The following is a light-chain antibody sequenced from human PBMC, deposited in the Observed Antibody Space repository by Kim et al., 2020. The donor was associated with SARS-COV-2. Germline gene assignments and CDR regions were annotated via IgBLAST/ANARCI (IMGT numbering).Light chain of an antibody. CDR3: QTWGTGIRV. J-gene: IGLJ3*02. CDR1: SGHSSYA. Sequence: ASVKLTCTLSSGHSSYASAWHQQQPEKGPRYLMKLNSDGSHSKGDGSPDRFSGSSSGAERYLTISSLQSEDEADYYCQTWGTGIRVFGGGTQLTVL. CDR2: LNSDGSH. V-gene: IGLV4-69*01.